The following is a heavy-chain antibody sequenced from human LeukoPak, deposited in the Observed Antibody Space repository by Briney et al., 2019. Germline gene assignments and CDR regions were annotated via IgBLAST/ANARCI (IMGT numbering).Heavy chain of an antibody. D-gene: IGHD1-26*01. V-gene: IGHV4-59*01. J-gene: IGHJ4*02. CDR1: GGSISSYY. CDR3: ARESRYSGSH. Sequence: SETLSLTCTVSGGSISSYYWSWIRQPPGKGLEWIGYIYYSGSTNYNPSLKSRVTISVDTSKNQFSLKLSSVTAADTAVYYRARESRYSGSHWGQGTLVTVSS. CDR2: IYYSGST.